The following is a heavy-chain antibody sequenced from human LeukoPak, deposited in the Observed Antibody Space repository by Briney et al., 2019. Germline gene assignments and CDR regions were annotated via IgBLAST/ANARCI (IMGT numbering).Heavy chain of an antibody. J-gene: IGHJ4*02. D-gene: IGHD4/OR15-4a*01. V-gene: IGHV4-34*01. CDR1: GGSFSGYY. CDR2: INHSGST. CDR3: ASRKDDYADLDC. Sequence: SETLSLTCAVYGGSFSGYYWSWIRQPPGKGLEWIGEINHSGSTGYNPSLKSRVTILVDKSKNQFSLKLTSVTAADTAVYYCASRKDDYADLDCWGQGTLVTVSS.